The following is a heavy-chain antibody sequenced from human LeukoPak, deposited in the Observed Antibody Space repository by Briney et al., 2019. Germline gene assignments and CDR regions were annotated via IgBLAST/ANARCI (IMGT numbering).Heavy chain of an antibody. Sequence: PSETLSLTCTVSGGSISSGDYYWSWIRQPPGKGLEWIGYIYYSGSTYYNPSLKSRVTISVDTSKNQFSLKLSSVTAADTAVYYWARGGDSGYDFDYWGQGTLVTVSS. J-gene: IGHJ4*02. CDR2: IYYSGST. D-gene: IGHD5-12*01. V-gene: IGHV4-30-4*01. CDR1: GGSISSGDYY. CDR3: ARGGDSGYDFDY.